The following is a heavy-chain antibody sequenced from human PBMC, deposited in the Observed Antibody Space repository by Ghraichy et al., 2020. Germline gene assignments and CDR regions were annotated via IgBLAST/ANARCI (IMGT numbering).Heavy chain of an antibody. CDR3: ARAPYDDDGFYDDGFDV. V-gene: IGHV4-30-2*01. D-gene: IGHD3-22*01. CDR1: GGSISSGSFS. J-gene: IGHJ3*01. Sequence: SETLSLTCAVSGGSISSGSFSWSWIRQPPGKGLEWIGYIYHSGTTYYNPSLKSRVTISLDDSKNQFSLKLSSVTAADTAVYYCARAPYDDDGFYDDGFDVWGQEIMFTVSS. CDR2: IYHSGTT.